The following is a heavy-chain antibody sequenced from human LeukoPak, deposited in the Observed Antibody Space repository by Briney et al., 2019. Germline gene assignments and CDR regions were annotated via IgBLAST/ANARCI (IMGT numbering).Heavy chain of an antibody. CDR2: MNPNSGNT. D-gene: IGHD3-10*01. V-gene: IGHV1-8*01. CDR3: ARGPNDLWFGELLSYYYYYYGMDV. J-gene: IGHJ6*02. CDR1: GYTFTCYD. Sequence: RASVKVSCKASGYTFTCYDINWVRQATGQGLEWMGWMNPNSGNTGYAQKFQGRVTMTRNTSISTAYMELSSLRSEDTAVYYCARGPNDLWFGELLSYYYYYYGMDVWGQGTTVTVSS.